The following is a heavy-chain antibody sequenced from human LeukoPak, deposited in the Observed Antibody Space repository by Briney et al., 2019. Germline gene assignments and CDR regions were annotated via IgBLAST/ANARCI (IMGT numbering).Heavy chain of an antibody. J-gene: IGHJ4*02. CDR2: IKQDGSEK. D-gene: IGHD6-19*01. CDR3: ARERDSSGWSLGY. V-gene: IGHV3-7*01. CDR1: GFTLSSYW. Sequence: GGSLRLSCSASGFTLSSYWMSWVRQAPGKGLGWVANIKQDGSEKYYVDSVKGRFTISRDNAKNSLYLQMNSLRAEDTAVYYCARERDSSGWSLGYWGQGTLVTVSS.